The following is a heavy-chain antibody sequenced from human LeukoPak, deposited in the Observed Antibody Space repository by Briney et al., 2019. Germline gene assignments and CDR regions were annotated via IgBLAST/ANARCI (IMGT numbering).Heavy chain of an antibody. D-gene: IGHD6-13*01. CDR1: GFTFSDYY. CDR2: ISSSGSTI. Sequence: GGSLRLSCAASGFTFSDYYMSWIRQAPGQGLEWVSYISSSGSTIYYADSVKGRFTISRDNAKNSLYLQMNSLRAEDTAVYYCARVGSSSWSTRYDYWGQGTLVTVSS. V-gene: IGHV3-11*04. J-gene: IGHJ4*02. CDR3: ARVGSSSWSTRYDY.